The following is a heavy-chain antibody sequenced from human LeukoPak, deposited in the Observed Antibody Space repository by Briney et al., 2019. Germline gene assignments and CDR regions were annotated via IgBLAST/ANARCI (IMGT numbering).Heavy chain of an antibody. J-gene: IGHJ4*02. CDR2: IYHSGST. Sequence: LRLSCAASGFTFSAYAMNWVRQAPGKGLEWIGYIYHSGSTYYNPSLKSRVTISVDRSKSQFSLKLSSVTAADTAVYYCARSSARPLDSWGQGTLVTVSS. V-gene: IGHV4-30-2*01. CDR3: ARSSARPLDS. CDR1: GFTFSAYA. D-gene: IGHD6-6*01.